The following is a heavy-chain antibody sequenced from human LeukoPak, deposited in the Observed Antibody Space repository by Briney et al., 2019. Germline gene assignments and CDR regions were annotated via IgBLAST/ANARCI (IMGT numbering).Heavy chain of an antibody. D-gene: IGHD2-15*01. V-gene: IGHV3-21*01. Sequence: GGSLRLSCAASGFTFSDYSFNWVRQAPGKGLEWVSSISSSSSYKYYPDSLKGRFTISRDNAKNSLSLQVISLRAEDTAVYYCARINDIDNSYHLDFWGHGTLVTVSS. CDR2: ISSSSSYK. CDR3: ARINDIDNSYHLDF. CDR1: GFTFSDYS. J-gene: IGHJ4*01.